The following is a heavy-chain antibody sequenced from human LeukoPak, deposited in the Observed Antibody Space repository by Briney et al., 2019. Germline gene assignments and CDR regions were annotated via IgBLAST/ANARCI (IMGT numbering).Heavy chain of an antibody. D-gene: IGHD1-26*01. Sequence: ASVKVSCKASGYTFTSHDINLVRQATGQGLEWMGWMNPNSGNTGYAQRFQGRVTMTRNTSIRTAYLELSILTFEDTAVYYCTRGQWEDGGNWFDPWGQGTLVTVSS. CDR3: TRGQWEDGGNWFDP. CDR1: GYTFTSHD. CDR2: MNPNSGNT. J-gene: IGHJ5*02. V-gene: IGHV1-8*01.